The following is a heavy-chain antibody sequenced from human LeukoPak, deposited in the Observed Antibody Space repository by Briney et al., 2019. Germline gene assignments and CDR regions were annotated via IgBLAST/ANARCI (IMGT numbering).Heavy chain of an antibody. D-gene: IGHD3-10*01. J-gene: IGHJ4*02. V-gene: IGHV3-30*02. CDR3: AKGKDYYLDY. Sequence: GGSLRLSCTASGFTFSNYGMHWVRQAPGKGLEWVAFIRYDGSEKYYADSVKGRITISRDNSKNTLYVQMNSLRAEDTAVYYCAKGKDYYLDYWGQGTLVTVFS. CDR1: GFTFSNYG. CDR2: IRYDGSEK.